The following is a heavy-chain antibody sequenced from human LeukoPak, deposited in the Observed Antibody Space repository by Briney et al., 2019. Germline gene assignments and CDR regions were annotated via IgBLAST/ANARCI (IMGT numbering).Heavy chain of an antibody. V-gene: IGHV4-34*01. CDR3: ARAIRVGANDY. J-gene: IGHJ4*02. CDR1: GGSFSGYY. D-gene: IGHD1-26*01. CDR2: INHSGST. Sequence: SETLSLTCAVYGGSFSGYYWSWIRQPPGKGLEWIGEINHSGSTNYNPSLKSRVTISVDTSKNQFSLKLSSVTAADTAVYYCARAIRVGANDYWGQGTLVTVSS.